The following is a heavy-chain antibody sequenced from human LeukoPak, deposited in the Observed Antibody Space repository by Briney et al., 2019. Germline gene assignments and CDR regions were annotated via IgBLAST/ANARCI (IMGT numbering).Heavy chain of an antibody. V-gene: IGHV3-7*01. CDR3: AKLGRGQLWPYYYFDY. CDR1: GFTFSSYW. D-gene: IGHD5-18*01. J-gene: IGHJ4*02. Sequence: GGSLRLSCAASGFTFSSYWMSWVPQAPGKGLEWVATIKQDGSEKYYVDSVKGRFTISRDNAKNSLYLQMNSLRDEDTAVYYCAKLGRGQLWPYYYFDYWGQGTQVTVSS. CDR2: IKQDGSEK.